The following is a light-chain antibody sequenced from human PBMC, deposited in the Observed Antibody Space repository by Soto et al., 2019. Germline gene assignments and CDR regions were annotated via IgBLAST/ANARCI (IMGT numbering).Light chain of an antibody. V-gene: IGKV3-20*01. CDR2: DAS. J-gene: IGKJ4*01. CDR1: QTVRNNY. CDR3: QQFSSYPLN. Sequence: VLTQAPGTLPLSPGESATLSCRASQTVRNNYLAWYQQKPGQAPRLLIYDASSRATGIPDRFSGGGSGTDFTLTISRLEPEDFAVYYCQQFSSYPLNFGGGTKVDIK.